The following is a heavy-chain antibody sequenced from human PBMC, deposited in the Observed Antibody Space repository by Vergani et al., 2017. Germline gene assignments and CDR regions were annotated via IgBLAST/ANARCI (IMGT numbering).Heavy chain of an antibody. V-gene: IGHV4-59*01. CDR1: GGSISSYY. Sequence: QVQLQESGPGLVKPSETLSLTCTVSGGSISSYYWSWIRQPPGKGLEWIGYIYYSGSTNYNPSLKSRVTISVDTSKNQFSLKLSSVTAADTAVYYWARDQLYYYDRRGYFDAFEIWGPGEMV. D-gene: IGHD3-22*01. CDR3: ARDQLYYYDRRGYFDAFEI. J-gene: IGHJ3*02. CDR2: IYYSGST.